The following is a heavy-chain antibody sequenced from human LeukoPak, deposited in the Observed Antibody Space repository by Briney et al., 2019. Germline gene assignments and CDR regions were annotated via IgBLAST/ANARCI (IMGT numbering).Heavy chain of an antibody. CDR2: IWYDGSNK. V-gene: IGHV3-33*01. CDR3: ARDRLDYDFVPGY. Sequence: GGSLRLSCAASGFTFSSYGMHWVRQAQGKGWEGVAVIWYDGSNKYYADSVKGRFTISRDNSKNTLYLQMNSLRAEDTAVYYCARDRLDYDFVPGYWGQGTLVTVSS. J-gene: IGHJ4*02. D-gene: IGHD3-3*01. CDR1: GFTFSSYG.